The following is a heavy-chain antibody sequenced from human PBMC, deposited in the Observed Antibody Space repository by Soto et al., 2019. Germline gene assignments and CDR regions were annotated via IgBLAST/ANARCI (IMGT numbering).Heavy chain of an antibody. J-gene: IGHJ3*02. CDR2: ISYDGSNK. D-gene: IGHD2-15*01. V-gene: IGHV3-30*18. CDR1: GFTFSSYG. Sequence: VGSLRLSCAASGFTFSSYGMHWVRQAPGKGLEWVAVISYDGSNKYYADSVKGRFTISRDNSKNTLYLQMNSLRAEDTAVYYCAKTHNRWSMGYHDAFDIWGQGTMVTLSS. CDR3: AKTHNRWSMGYHDAFDI.